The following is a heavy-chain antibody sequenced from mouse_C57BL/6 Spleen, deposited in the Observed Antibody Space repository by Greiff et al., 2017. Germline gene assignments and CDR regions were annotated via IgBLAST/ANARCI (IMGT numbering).Heavy chain of an antibody. D-gene: IGHD2-4*01. CDR2: ISYDGSN. CDR1: GYSITSGYY. V-gene: IGHV3-6*01. CDR3: ASPIYYDYGWYFDV. Sequence: DVQLVESGPGLVKPSQSLSLTCSVTGYSITSGYYWNWIRQFPGNKLEWMGYISYDGSNNYNPSLKNRISITRDTSKNQFFLKLNSVTTEDTATYYCASPIYYDYGWYFDVWGTGTTVTVSS. J-gene: IGHJ1*03.